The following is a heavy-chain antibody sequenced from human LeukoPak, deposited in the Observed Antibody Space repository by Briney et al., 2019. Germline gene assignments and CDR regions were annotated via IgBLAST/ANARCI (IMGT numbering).Heavy chain of an antibody. CDR1: GFTFSDYW. CDR2: MNEDGSRK. CDR3: ARTVAGHPHDYFDS. D-gene: IGHD6-19*01. V-gene: IGHV3-7*01. Sequence: GGSLRLSCAASGFTFSDYWMSWVRQAPGKGPERVAHMNEDGSRKYFVDSVKGRFSISRDNTEDSLYLHMSSLRAEDTAVYYCARTVAGHPHDYFDSWGQGSLVTVSS. J-gene: IGHJ4*02.